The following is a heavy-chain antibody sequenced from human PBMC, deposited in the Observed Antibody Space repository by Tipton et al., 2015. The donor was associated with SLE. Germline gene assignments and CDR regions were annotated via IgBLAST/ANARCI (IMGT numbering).Heavy chain of an antibody. J-gene: IGHJ4*02. Sequence: GLVKPSETLSLTCIVSGDSISSSSYYWGWIRQPPGKGLEWIGTISYRGTTNYNPSLKSRLTISLDTSTNQFSLNLRFVSAADTAVYYCARVWDYDVWGRFTAYFDNWGQGTLVTVSS. CDR2: ISYRGTT. D-gene: IGHD3-3*01. CDR3: ARVWDYDVWGRFTAYFDN. CDR1: GDSISSSSYY. V-gene: IGHV4-39*07.